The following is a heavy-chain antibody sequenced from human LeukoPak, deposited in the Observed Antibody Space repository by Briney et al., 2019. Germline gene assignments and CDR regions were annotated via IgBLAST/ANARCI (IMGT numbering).Heavy chain of an antibody. V-gene: IGHV1-2*02. CDR1: GYTFTGYY. CDR3: ARALWKYCSSTSCPPGYYYMDV. J-gene: IGHJ6*03. Sequence: ASVKVSCKASGYTFTGYYMHWVRQAPGQGLEWMGWINPNSGGTNYAQKFQGRVTMTRDTSISTAYMELSRLRSDDTAVYYCARALWKYCSSTSCPPGYYYMDVWGKGTTLTVSS. CDR2: INPNSGGT. D-gene: IGHD2-2*01.